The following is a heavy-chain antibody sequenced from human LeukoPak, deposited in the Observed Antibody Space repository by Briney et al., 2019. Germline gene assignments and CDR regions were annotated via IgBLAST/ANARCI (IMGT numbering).Heavy chain of an antibody. CDR1: GFTFTSYW. CDR3: AKDVPSSSWYNTPLGEYFQH. J-gene: IGHJ1*01. CDR2: IREDGSEK. V-gene: IGHV3-7*03. Sequence: GGSLRLSCAASGFTFTSYWMSWVRQAPGKGLEWVANIREDGSEKYYVDSVKGRFTISRDNAKNSVSLQMNSLRAEDTAVYYCAKDVPSSSWYNTPLGEYFQHWGQGTLVTVSS. D-gene: IGHD6-13*01.